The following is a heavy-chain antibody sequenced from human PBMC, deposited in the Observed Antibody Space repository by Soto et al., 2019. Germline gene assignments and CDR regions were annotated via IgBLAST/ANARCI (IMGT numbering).Heavy chain of an antibody. J-gene: IGHJ4*02. V-gene: IGHV4-4*02. Sequence: QVQLQESGPGLVKPSETLSLSCAVSGVSITSTDWWRWVRQPPGKGLQWIGEDSLGGGANYNPALTSRVNISVDNSKTQFSLTLNSVTAADTAVYFCAGSNADNTLKASSFWGQGTLVTVSS. CDR2: DSLGGGA. CDR3: AGSNADNTLKASSF. D-gene: IGHD2-2*02. CDR1: GVSITSTDW.